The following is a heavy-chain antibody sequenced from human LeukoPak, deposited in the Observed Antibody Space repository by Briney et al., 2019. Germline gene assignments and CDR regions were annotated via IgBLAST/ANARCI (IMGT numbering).Heavy chain of an antibody. V-gene: IGHV4-4*07. CDR3: AREGETTVTVSYFDY. CDR2: IYTSGST. D-gene: IGHD4-17*01. Sequence: PSETLSLTCTVSGGAISSYYWSWIRQPAGEGLEWIGRIYTSGSTNYNPSLKSRVTMSVDTSKNQFSLKLSAVTAADTAVYYCAREGETTVTVSYFDYWGQGTLVTVSS. J-gene: IGHJ4*02. CDR1: GGAISSYY.